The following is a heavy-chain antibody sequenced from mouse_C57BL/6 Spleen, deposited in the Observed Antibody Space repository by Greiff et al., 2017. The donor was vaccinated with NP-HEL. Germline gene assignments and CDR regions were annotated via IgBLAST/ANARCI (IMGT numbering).Heavy chain of an antibody. Sequence: VQLQQPGTELVKPGASVKLSCKASGYTFTSYWMHWVKQRPGQGLEWIGNINPSNGGTNYNEKFKSKATLTVDKSSSTAYMQLSSLTSEDSAVYYCARWGGSSFYAMDYWGQGTSVTVSS. CDR2: INPSNGGT. J-gene: IGHJ4*01. V-gene: IGHV1-53*01. CDR3: ARWGGSSFYAMDY. CDR1: GYTFTSYW. D-gene: IGHD1-1*01.